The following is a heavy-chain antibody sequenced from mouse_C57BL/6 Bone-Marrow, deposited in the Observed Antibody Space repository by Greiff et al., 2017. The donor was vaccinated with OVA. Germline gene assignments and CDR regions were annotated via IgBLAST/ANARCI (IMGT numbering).Heavy chain of an antibody. V-gene: IGHV1-72*01. CDR3: ARVTTVVGDDAMDY. Sequence: QVQLKQPGAELVKPGASVKLSCKASGYTFTSYWMHWVKQRPGRGLEWIGRIDPNSGGTKYNEKFKSKATLTVDKPSSTAYMQLSSLTSEDSAVYYCARVTTVVGDDAMDYWGQGTSVTVSS. CDR1: GYTFTSYW. J-gene: IGHJ4*01. CDR2: IDPNSGGT. D-gene: IGHD1-1*01.